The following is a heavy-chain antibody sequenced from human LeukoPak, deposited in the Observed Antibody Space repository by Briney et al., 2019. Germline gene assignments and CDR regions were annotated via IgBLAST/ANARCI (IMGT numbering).Heavy chain of an antibody. J-gene: IGHJ6*04. D-gene: IGHD3-22*01. Sequence: PGGSLRLSCAASGFTFSSYGMSWVRQAPGKGLEWVSAISGSGTSTYYADSVKGRFTISRDNSKNTLYLQMNSLRAEDTAICYCAKALNYYDSRRWSLDVWGTGTTVTISS. CDR3: AKALNYYDSRRWSLDV. CDR1: GFTFSSYG. CDR2: ISGSGTST. V-gene: IGHV3-23*01.